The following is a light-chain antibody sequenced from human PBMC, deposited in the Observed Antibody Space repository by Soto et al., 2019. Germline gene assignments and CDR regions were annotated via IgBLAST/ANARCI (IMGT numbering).Light chain of an antibody. CDR2: GAS. J-gene: IGKJ1*01. V-gene: IGKV3-15*01. CDR3: QQYNNWPET. CDR1: QSVSSN. Sequence: EIVMTQSPATLSVSPGERATLSCRASQSVSSNLAWYQQKPGQAPRLLIYGASTRATGIPARLSGSGSGTEFTFTISSLQSEDFAVYYCQQYNNWPETFGQGTKVEIK.